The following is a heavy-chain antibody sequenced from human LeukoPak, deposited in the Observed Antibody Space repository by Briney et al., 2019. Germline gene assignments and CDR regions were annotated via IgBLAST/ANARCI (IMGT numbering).Heavy chain of an antibody. J-gene: IGHJ4*02. Sequence: GGSLRLSCAASGFTVSRNFMTWVRQAPGMGLEWVSLVHSAGSTYYADSVKGRFTISRDNSKNTLYLQMSSLRAEDTAVYYCVKSTYYSPGWGQGTLVTVSS. CDR3: VKSTYYSPG. D-gene: IGHD3-10*01. CDR2: VHSAGST. V-gene: IGHV3-66*01. CDR1: GFTVSRNF.